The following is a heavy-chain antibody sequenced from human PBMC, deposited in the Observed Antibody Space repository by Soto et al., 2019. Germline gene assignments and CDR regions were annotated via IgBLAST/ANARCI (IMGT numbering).Heavy chain of an antibody. CDR1: GGSISSYY. CDR3: ASVVLTGSPYYGMAV. Sequence: PSETLSLTCTVSGGSISSYYWSWIRQPPGKGLEWIGYIYYSGSTNYNPSLKSRVTISVDTSKNQFSLKLSSVTAADTAVYYCASVVLTGSPYYGMAVWGQGTTVTVSS. J-gene: IGHJ6*02. V-gene: IGHV4-59*08. CDR2: IYYSGST. D-gene: IGHD3-9*01.